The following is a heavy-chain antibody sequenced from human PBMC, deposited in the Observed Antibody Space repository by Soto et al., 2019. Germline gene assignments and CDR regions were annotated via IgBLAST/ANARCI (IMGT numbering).Heavy chain of an antibody. Sequence: SETLSLTCTVSGGSISSYYWSWIRQPPGKGLEWIGYIYYSGSTNYNPSLKSRVTISVDTSKNQFSLKLSSVTAADTAVYYCARLRASVFGYWGQGALVTVSS. J-gene: IGHJ4*02. D-gene: IGHD3-10*01. CDR1: GGSISSYY. CDR2: IYYSGST. V-gene: IGHV4-59*08. CDR3: ARLRASVFGY.